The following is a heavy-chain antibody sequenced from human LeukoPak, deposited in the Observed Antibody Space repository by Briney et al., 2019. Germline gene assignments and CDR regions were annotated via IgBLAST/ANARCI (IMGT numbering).Heavy chain of an antibody. CDR3: ARARYCANIICHIGGGLDV. J-gene: IGHJ6*02. D-gene: IGHD2-8*01. Sequence: PGGSLRLSCAASGFTFRSNWMTWVRQAPGQGLEWVANIRPDGSEQYHVDSVKGRFTISRDNARDSVYLQMNILRAEDAAVYFCARARYCANIICHIGGGLDVWGPGTTVIVSS. V-gene: IGHV3-7*04. CDR1: GFTFRSNW. CDR2: IRPDGSEQ.